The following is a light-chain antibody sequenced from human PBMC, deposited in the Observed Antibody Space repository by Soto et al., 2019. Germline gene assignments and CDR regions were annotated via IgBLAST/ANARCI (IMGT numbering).Light chain of an antibody. J-gene: IGKJ1*01. CDR2: KAS. V-gene: IGKV1-5*03. CDR3: QQSGT. CDR1: QTISSW. Sequence: DIQKTQSPSTLSGPVGDRVTIPCRASQTISSWLAWYQQKPGKAPKLLIYKASTLKSGVPARFSGSGSGTEFTLTISSLQSEDFAVYYCQQSGTFGQGTKVDIK.